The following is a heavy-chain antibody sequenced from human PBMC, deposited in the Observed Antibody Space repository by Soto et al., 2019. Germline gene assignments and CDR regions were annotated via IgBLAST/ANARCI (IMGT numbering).Heavy chain of an antibody. D-gene: IGHD3-10*01. V-gene: IGHV1-69*01. Sequence: QVQLAQSGAEVKKRGSSVKVSCRVSGGTFNNYAITWVRQAPGESLEWMGGIIPAFGTPKYAQRFQDRVTISADVYAATAYMELTSLRSDDTAVYYCARDTREITRVRGVIPYYIYHMDVWGPGTTVAVSS. CDR1: GGTFNNYA. J-gene: IGHJ6*02. CDR2: IIPAFGTP. CDR3: ARDTREITRVRGVIPYYIYHMDV.